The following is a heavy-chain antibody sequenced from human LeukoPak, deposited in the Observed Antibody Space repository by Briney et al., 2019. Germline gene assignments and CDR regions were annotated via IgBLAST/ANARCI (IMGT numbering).Heavy chain of an antibody. J-gene: IGHJ5*02. V-gene: IGHV1-18*01. D-gene: IGHD3-3*01. CDR2: ISAYNGNT. Sequence: GASVKVSCTASGYSFTSYGISWVRQAPGQGLEWMGWISAYNGNTNYAQKLQGRVTMTTDTSTSTAYMELRSLRSDDTAVYYCARVGRGLYYDFWSGYLNWFGPWGQGTLVTVSS. CDR3: ARVGRGLYYDFWSGYLNWFGP. CDR1: GYSFTSYG.